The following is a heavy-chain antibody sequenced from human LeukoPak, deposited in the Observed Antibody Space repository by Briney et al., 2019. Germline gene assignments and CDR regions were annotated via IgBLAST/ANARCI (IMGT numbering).Heavy chain of an antibody. J-gene: IGHJ4*02. Sequence: PSETLSLTCTVPGGSISSYYWSWIRQPAGKGLEWIGRVYISGTTDYNPSLKSRVTMSLDTSKNQFSLKLSSVTAADTAIYYCARDFGYTFFWGQGTLVTVSS. V-gene: IGHV4-4*07. CDR3: ARDFGYTFF. D-gene: IGHD5-24*01. CDR2: VYISGTT. CDR1: GGSISSYY.